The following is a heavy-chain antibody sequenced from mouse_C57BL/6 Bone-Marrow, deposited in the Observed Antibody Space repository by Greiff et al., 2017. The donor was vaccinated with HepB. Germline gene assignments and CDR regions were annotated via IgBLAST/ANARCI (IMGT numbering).Heavy chain of an antibody. D-gene: IGHD1-1*01. CDR1: GFTFSSYT. Sequence: EVQVVESGGGLVKPGGSLKLSCAASGFTFSSYTMSWVRQTPEKRLEWVATISGGGGNTYYPDSVKGRFTISRDNAKNTLYLQMSSLRSEDTALYYCARLITTVVAHYAMDYWGQGTSVTVSS. CDR2: ISGGGGNT. J-gene: IGHJ4*01. CDR3: ARLITTVVAHYAMDY. V-gene: IGHV5-9*01.